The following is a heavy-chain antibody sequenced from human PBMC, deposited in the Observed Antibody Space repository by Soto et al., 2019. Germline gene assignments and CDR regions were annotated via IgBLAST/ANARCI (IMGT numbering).Heavy chain of an antibody. J-gene: IGHJ3*02. CDR2: INHSGST. CDR1: GRSFSGYY. CDR3: ATEPMTTWRRDAFDI. Sequence: QVQLQQWGAGLLKPSETLSLTCAVYGRSFSGYYWSWIRQPPGKGLEWIGEINHSGSTNYNPSLKSRVTISVDTSKNQFSLKLSSVTAADTAVYYCATEPMTTWRRDAFDIWGQGTMVTVSS. D-gene: IGHD4-4*01. V-gene: IGHV4-34*01.